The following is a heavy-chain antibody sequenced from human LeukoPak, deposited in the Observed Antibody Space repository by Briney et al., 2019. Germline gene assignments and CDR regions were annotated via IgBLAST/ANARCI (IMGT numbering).Heavy chain of an antibody. Sequence: GGSLRLSCAASGFMYTLYSMNWVRQAPGKGLEWVSSIRSSSTDIYYADSVRGRFTISRDNSKNSLYLQMNSLRAEDTGVYYCARDKWERTFDIWGQGTMVTVSS. J-gene: IGHJ3*02. V-gene: IGHV3-21*01. CDR2: IRSSSTDI. CDR1: GFMYTLYS. CDR3: ARDKWERTFDI. D-gene: IGHD1-26*01.